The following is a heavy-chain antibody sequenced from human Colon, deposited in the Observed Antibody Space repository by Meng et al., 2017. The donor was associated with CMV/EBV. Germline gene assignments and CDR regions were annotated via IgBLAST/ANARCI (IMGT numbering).Heavy chain of an antibody. CDR2: INGGGSST. Sequence: SCLASGFTFHTYWMHWLRQGPGKGLVWVSRINGGGSSTNYADSVKGRFPISRDNAKNTLYLQMNSLRVEDTAVYYCVREGAYGDFDYWGQGTLVTVSS. V-gene: IGHV3-74*01. J-gene: IGHJ4*02. CDR1: GFTFHTYW. D-gene: IGHD5-12*01. CDR3: VREGAYGDFDY.